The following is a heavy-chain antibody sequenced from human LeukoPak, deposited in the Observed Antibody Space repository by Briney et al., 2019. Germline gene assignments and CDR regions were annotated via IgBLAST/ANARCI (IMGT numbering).Heavy chain of an antibody. J-gene: IGHJ6*02. CDR1: GFTFDDYG. Sequence: GGSLRLSCAASGFTFDDYGMSWVRQAPGKGLEWVSGINWNGGSTGYADSVKGRFTISRDNAKNSLYLQMNSLRAEDTALYRCARDERYDFWRGYYYGMDVWGQGTAVTVSS. V-gene: IGHV3-20*01. D-gene: IGHD3-3*01. CDR2: INWNGGST. CDR3: ARDERYDFWRGYYYGMDV.